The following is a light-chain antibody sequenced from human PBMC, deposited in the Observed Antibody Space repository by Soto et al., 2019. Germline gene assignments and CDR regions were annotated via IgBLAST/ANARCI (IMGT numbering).Light chain of an antibody. CDR1: SSNIGSNT. J-gene: IGLJ2*01. CDR3: QAWDYTTVV. CDR2: SNN. Sequence: QSVLTQPPSASGTPGQRVTISCSGSSSNIGSNTVNWYQQLPGTAPKLLIYSNNQRPSGVPDRFSGSKSGTSASLAISGTQAMDEADYYCQAWDYTTVVFGGGTKLTVL. V-gene: IGLV1-44*01.